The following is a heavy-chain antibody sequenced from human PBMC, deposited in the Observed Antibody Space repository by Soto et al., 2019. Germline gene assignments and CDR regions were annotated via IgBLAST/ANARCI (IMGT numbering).Heavy chain of an antibody. CDR3: ARSGMVRGVIYPPVHWFDP. CDR1: GGSVSSGSYY. V-gene: IGHV4-61*01. Sequence: SETLSLTCTVSGGSVSSGSYYWSWIRQPPGKGLEWIGYIYYSGSTNYNPSLKSRVTISVDTSKNQFSLKLSSVTAADTAVYYCARSGMVRGVIYPPVHWFDPWGQGTLVTVSS. D-gene: IGHD3-10*01. CDR2: IYYSGST. J-gene: IGHJ5*02.